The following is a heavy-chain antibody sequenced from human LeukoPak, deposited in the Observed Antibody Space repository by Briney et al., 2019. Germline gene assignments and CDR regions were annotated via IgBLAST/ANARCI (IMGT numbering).Heavy chain of an antibody. V-gene: IGHV3-30-3*01. CDR3: ARPPIAAAGTGDY. CDR1: GFTFSSYA. CDR2: ISYDGSNK. Sequence: HPGRSLRLSCAASGFTFSSYAMHWVRQAPGKGLEWVAVISYDGSNKYYADSVKGRFTISRDNSKNTLYLQMNSLRAEDTAVYCCARPPIAAAGTGDYWGQGTLVTVSS. D-gene: IGHD6-13*01. J-gene: IGHJ4*02.